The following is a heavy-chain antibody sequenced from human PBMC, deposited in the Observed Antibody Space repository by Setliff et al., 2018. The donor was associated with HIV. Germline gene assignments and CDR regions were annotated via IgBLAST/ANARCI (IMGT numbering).Heavy chain of an antibody. CDR1: GSNFRTRW. CDR3: ARHVVTSARSGTLGRTYNYYYYYMDV. Sequence: PGESLKISCKVSGSNFRTRWIGWVRQTPEKGLEWMGNIYPDDSDAEYNPSFEGHVTMSVDKSITTVYLQWTSLKSSDTAIYYCARHVVTSARSGTLGRTYNYYYYYMDVWGKGTTVTVSS. J-gene: IGHJ6*03. D-gene: IGHD1-7*01. V-gene: IGHV5-51*01. CDR2: IYPDDSDA.